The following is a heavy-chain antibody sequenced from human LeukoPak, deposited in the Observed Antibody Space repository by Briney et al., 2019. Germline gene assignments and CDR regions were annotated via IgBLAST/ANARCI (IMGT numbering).Heavy chain of an antibody. J-gene: IGHJ5*02. CDR1: GYTFTGYY. D-gene: IGHD2-21*02. CDR2: INPNSGGT. CDR3: ARARGGYLADSWFDP. Sequence: ASVKVSCKASGYTFTGYYMHWVRQAPGQGLEWMGWINPNSGGTNYAQKFQGRVTMTRDTSISTAYMELSRLRSDDTAVYYCARARGGYLADSWFDPWGQGTLVTVSS. V-gene: IGHV1-2*02.